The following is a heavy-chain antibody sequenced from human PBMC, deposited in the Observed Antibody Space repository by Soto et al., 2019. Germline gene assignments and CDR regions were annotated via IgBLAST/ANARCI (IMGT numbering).Heavy chain of an antibody. V-gene: IGHV3-23*01. CDR1: GFTFSSYG. D-gene: IGHD6-19*01. J-gene: IGHJ4*02. CDR3: AKDYSSGWGFDY. Sequence: EVQLLESGGGLVQPGGSLRLSCAASGFTFSSYGMTWVRQAPGKGLEWVSAISGSGGSTYYADPVKGRFTISRDNSKNTLYLHMNSLRAEDTAVYYCAKDYSSGWGFDYWGQGTLVTVSS. CDR2: ISGSGGST.